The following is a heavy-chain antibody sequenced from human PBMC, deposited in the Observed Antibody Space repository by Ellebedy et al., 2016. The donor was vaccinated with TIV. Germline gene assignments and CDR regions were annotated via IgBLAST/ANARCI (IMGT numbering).Heavy chain of an antibody. D-gene: IGHD6-19*01. Sequence: GESLKISCKGSGYSFTSYWISWVRQMPGKGLEWMGRIDPSDSYTNYSPSFQGHVTISADKSISTAYLQWSSLKASDTAMYYCALVYSSGWLLDYWGQGTLVTVSS. V-gene: IGHV5-10-1*01. CDR1: GYSFTSYW. J-gene: IGHJ4*02. CDR2: IDPSDSYT. CDR3: ALVYSSGWLLDY.